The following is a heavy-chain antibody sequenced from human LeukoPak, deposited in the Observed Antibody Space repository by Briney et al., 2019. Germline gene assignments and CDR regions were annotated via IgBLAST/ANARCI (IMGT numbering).Heavy chain of an antibody. CDR2: IYYSGST. V-gene: IGHV4-59*08. CDR1: GGSISSYY. Sequence: SETLSLTCTVSGGSISSYYWSWIWQPPGKGLEWIGYIYYSGSTNYNPSLKSRVTISVDTSKNQFSLKLSSVTAADTAVYYCARHASPSGAFDIWGQGTMVTVSS. CDR3: ARHASPSGAFDI. J-gene: IGHJ3*02.